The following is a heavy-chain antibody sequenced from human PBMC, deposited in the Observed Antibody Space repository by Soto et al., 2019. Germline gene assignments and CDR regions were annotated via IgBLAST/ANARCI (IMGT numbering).Heavy chain of an antibody. CDR1: GGSISSSSYY. D-gene: IGHD3-3*01. CDR3: ARLAYYDFWSGYFGYFDY. Sequence: PSETLSLTCTVSGGSISSSSYYWGWIRQPPGKGLEWIGSIYYSGSTYYNPSLKSRVTISVDTSKNQFSLKLSSVTAADTAVYYCARLAYYDFWSGYFGYFDYWGQGTLVTVSS. CDR2: IYYSGST. V-gene: IGHV4-39*01. J-gene: IGHJ4*02.